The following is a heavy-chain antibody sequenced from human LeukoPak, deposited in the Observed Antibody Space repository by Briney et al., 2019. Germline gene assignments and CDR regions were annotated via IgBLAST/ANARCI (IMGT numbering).Heavy chain of an antibody. J-gene: IGHJ6*02. CDR2: SYYSGST. Sequence: PSETLSLTCTVSGGSISNYYWSWIRQPPGKGLEWLGYSYYSGSTNYNPSLKSRVTISVETSKNQFTLKVSSVTAADTAVYYCARWSAWSTYGMDVWGQGTTVTVSS. D-gene: IGHD6-19*01. CDR3: ARWSAWSTYGMDV. CDR1: GGSISNYY. V-gene: IGHV4-59*01.